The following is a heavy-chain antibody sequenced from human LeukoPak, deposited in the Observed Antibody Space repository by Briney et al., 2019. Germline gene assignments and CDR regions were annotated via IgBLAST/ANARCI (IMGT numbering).Heavy chain of an antibody. CDR3: AREGTGGYFYYYYMDV. D-gene: IGHD7-27*01. J-gene: IGHJ6*03. CDR2: TYYRSKRYN. V-gene: IGHV6-1*01. Sequence: SQTLSLTYAISGDGVSSNSAAWNCISQSPSRGLEWLGRTYYRSKRYNDYAVSVKSRITINPDTSKNQFSLQLNSVTPEDTAVYYCAREGTGGYFYYYYMDVWGKGTTVTVSS. CDR1: GDGVSSNSAA.